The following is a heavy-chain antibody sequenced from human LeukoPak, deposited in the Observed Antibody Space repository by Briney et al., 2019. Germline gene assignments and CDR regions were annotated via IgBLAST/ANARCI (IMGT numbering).Heavy chain of an antibody. Sequence: GGSLRLSCAASGFTFSNYWMTWVRQAPGKGLEWVANIKQDGSERDYVDSVKGRFTISRDDAKNSLYLQMNSLRAEDTAVYYCTRVIVAVPGYFDYFDFWGQGALVTVSS. J-gene: IGHJ4*02. D-gene: IGHD6-19*01. CDR2: IKQDGSER. CDR3: TRVIVAVPGYFDYFDF. CDR1: GFTFSNYW. V-gene: IGHV3-7*01.